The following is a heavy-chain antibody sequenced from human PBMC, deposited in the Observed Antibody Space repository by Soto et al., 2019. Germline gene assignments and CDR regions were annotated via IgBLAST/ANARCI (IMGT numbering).Heavy chain of an antibody. V-gene: IGHV3-13*04. CDR2: IGTAGDT. CDR1: GFIFSSYD. CDR3: VRTCSILSCAPYGMDV. D-gene: IGHD2-2*01. Sequence: GGSLRLSCAASGFIFSSYDMHWVRQATGKGLEWVSGIGTAGDTYYPDSVKGRFTISRENAKNTLYLQMNSLRDDATAAYHCVRTCSILSCAPYGMDVWGQGTTVTVSS. J-gene: IGHJ6*02.